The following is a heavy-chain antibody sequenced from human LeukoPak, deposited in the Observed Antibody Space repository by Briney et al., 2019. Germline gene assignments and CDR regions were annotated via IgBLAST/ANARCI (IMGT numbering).Heavy chain of an antibody. Sequence: PGRSLRLSCAASGFTFSSYGMHWVRQAPGKGLEWVAVIWYDGSNKYYADSVKGRFTISRDNSKNTLYLQMNSLRAEDTAVYYRAKDCSGGSCFDYWGQGTLVTVSS. CDR2: IWYDGSNK. D-gene: IGHD2-15*01. J-gene: IGHJ4*02. CDR1: GFTFSSYG. V-gene: IGHV3-33*06. CDR3: AKDCSGGSCFDY.